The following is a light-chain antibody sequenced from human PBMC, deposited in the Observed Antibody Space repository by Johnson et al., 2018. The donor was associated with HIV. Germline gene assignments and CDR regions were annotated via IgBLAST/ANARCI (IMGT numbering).Light chain of an antibody. CDR3: GTWDSSLSVLYV. J-gene: IGLJ1*01. CDR1: SSNIGNNY. V-gene: IGLV1-51*02. Sequence: QSVLTQPPSVSAAPGQKVTISCSGSSSNIGNNYVSWYQQLPGTAPKLLIYENNKRPSGIPDRFSGSKSGTSATLGITGLQTGDEADYYCGTWDSSLSVLYVFGRGTKVTVL. CDR2: ENN.